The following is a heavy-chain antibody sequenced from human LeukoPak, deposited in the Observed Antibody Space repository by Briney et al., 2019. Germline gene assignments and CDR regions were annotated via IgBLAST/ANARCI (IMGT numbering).Heavy chain of an antibody. V-gene: IGHV1-69*13. CDR2: IIPIFGTA. J-gene: IGHJ3*02. CDR3: ADSSGYQGVFDI. Sequence: SVKVSCTASGGTFSSYAISWVRQAPGQGLEWMGGIIPIFGTANYAQKFQGRVTITADESTSTAYMELSSLRSEDTAVYYCADSSGYQGVFDIWGQGTMVTVSS. D-gene: IGHD3-22*01. CDR1: GGTFSSYA.